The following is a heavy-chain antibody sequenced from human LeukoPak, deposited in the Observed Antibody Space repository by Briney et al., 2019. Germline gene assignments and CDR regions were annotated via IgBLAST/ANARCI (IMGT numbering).Heavy chain of an antibody. CDR3: ARATPGYSSGWRKYYYYMDV. J-gene: IGHJ6*03. CDR1: GGSISSYY. Sequence: SETLSLTCTVSGGSISSYYWSWIRQPPGKGLEWIGYIYYSRSNNYNPSLKSRVAISVDSSKNQFSLKLSSVTAADTAVYYCARATPGYSSGWRKYYYYMDVWGKGTTVTVSS. V-gene: IGHV4-59*12. D-gene: IGHD6-19*01. CDR2: IYYSRSN.